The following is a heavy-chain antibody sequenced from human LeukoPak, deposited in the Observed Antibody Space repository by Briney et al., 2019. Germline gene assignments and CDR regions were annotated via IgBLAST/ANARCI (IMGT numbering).Heavy chain of an antibody. CDR2: ISGSGGST. Sequence: AAGSLRLSCAASGFTFSSYAMSWVRQAPGKGLEWVSAISGSGGSTYYADSVKGRFTISRDNSKNTLYLQMNSLRAEDTAVYYCAKEGAGNRLTDAFDIWGQGTMVTVSS. D-gene: IGHD1-14*01. CDR1: GFTFSSYA. J-gene: IGHJ3*02. V-gene: IGHV3-23*01. CDR3: AKEGAGNRLTDAFDI.